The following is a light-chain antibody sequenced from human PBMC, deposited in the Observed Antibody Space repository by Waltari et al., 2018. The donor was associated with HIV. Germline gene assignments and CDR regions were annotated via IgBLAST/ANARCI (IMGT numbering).Light chain of an antibody. CDR3: QQYVTTPIT. CDR1: QSVLYSSTNKNY. CDR2: CAS. V-gene: IGKV4-1*01. J-gene: IGKJ5*01. Sequence: DIVVTQSPDSLAVSLGERATVNCKSSQSVLYSSTNKNYCVWCQQRRGQPPGLLIDCASVRDSGVPDRFSGSGSGTDFTLTISSLQAEDVATYYCQQYVTTPITFGQGTRLEIK.